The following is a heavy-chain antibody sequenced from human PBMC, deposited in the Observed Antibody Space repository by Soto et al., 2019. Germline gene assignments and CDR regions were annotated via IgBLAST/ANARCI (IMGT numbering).Heavy chain of an antibody. Sequence: GASVKVSCKASGYTFTGYYMYWVRQAPGQGLEWMGWINPNSGGTNYAQKFQGRVTMTRDTSISTAYMDLSRLRSDDTAVYFCAREKLQIWNYELSYWGQGTLVTVSS. J-gene: IGHJ4*02. D-gene: IGHD1-7*01. CDR2: INPNSGGT. CDR1: GYTFTGYY. V-gene: IGHV1-2*02. CDR3: AREKLQIWNYELSY.